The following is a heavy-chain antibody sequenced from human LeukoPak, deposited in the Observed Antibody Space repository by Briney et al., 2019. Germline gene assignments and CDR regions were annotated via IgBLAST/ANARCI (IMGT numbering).Heavy chain of an antibody. CDR3: ARDLTSGYSSGWYGPNFDY. CDR2: ISSSGSTI. Sequence: GGSLRLSCAASGFTFSDYYMSWIRQAPGKGLEWVSYISSSGSTIYYADSVKGRFTISRDNAKNSLYLQMNSLRAEDTAVYYCARDLTSGYSSGWYGPNFDYWGQGTLVTVSS. CDR1: GFTFSDYY. D-gene: IGHD6-19*01. J-gene: IGHJ4*02. V-gene: IGHV3-11*04.